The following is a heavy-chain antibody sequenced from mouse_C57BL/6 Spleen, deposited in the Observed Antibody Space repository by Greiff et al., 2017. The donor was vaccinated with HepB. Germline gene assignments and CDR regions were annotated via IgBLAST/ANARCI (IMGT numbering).Heavy chain of an antibody. V-gene: IGHV1-81*01. J-gene: IGHJ4*01. CDR1: GYTFTSYG. Sequence: VQLQQSGAELARPGASVKLSCKASGYTFTSYGISWVKQRTGQGLEWIGEIYPRSGNTYYNEKFKGKATLTADKSSSTAYMELRSLTSEDSAFYFCARLEDGYYSYAMDYCGQGTSVTVSS. D-gene: IGHD2-3*01. CDR2: IYPRSGNT. CDR3: ARLEDGYYSYAMDY.